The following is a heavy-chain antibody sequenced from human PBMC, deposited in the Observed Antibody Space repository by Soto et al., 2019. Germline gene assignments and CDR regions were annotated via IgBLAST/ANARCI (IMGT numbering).Heavy chain of an antibody. CDR2: IYPGDLDT. J-gene: IGHJ6*02. CDR1: GYSFTTYW. Sequence: PGESLKISCQASGYSFTTYWIGWVRQMPGKGLEWMGIIYPGDLDTRYTSSFQGHVIISADKSSSTVYLQWSSLKASDTAMYYCARSIAVTGTYFSGLDVWGQGTPVTVSS. D-gene: IGHD6-19*01. V-gene: IGHV5-51*01. CDR3: ARSIAVTGTYFSGLDV.